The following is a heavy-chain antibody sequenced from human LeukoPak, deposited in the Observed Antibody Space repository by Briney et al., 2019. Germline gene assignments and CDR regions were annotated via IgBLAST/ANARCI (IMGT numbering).Heavy chain of an antibody. CDR2: IIPIFGTA. Sequence: ASVKVSCKASGGTFSSYAISWVRQAPGQGLEWMGGIIPIFGTANYAQKFQGRVTITADESTSTAYMELSSLRSEDTAVYYCARARDGYEFSFDYWGQGTLVTVSS. J-gene: IGHJ4*02. CDR1: GGTFSSYA. D-gene: IGHD5-24*01. V-gene: IGHV1-69*13. CDR3: ARARDGYEFSFDY.